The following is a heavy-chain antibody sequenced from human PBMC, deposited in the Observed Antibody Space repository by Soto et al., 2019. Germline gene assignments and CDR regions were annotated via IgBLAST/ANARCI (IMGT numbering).Heavy chain of an antibody. Sequence: GESLKISCKGSGYSFTSYWIGWVRQMPGKGLEWMGIIYPGDSDTRYSPSFQGQVTISADKSISTAYLQWSSLKASDTAMYYCARGGGVGDILTGWRGSAYYYYGMDVWGQGTTVTSP. V-gene: IGHV5-51*01. CDR2: IYPGDSDT. D-gene: IGHD3-9*01. CDR1: GYSFTSYW. CDR3: ARGGGVGDILTGWRGSAYYYYGMDV. J-gene: IGHJ6*02.